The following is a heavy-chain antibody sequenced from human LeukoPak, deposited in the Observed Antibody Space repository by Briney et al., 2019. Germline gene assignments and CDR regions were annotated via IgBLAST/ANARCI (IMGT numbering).Heavy chain of an antibody. J-gene: IGHJ4*02. CDR1: GCTVSNNY. D-gene: IGHD3-3*01. Sequence: GGSLRLSCAASGCTVSNNYMSWVRQAPGKGLEWVSVIYSGGSTFYADSVKGRFTISRDNSKNTLCLQMNSLRAEDTAVFYCVRGGTYYDDMYYFDYWGQGTLVTVSS. V-gene: IGHV3-66*01. CDR2: IYSGGST. CDR3: VRGGTYYDDMYYFDY.